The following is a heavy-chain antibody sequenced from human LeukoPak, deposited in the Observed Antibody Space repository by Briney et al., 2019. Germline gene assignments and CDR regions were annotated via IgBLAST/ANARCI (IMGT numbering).Heavy chain of an antibody. CDR2: ISGSGGST. V-gene: IGHV3-23*01. J-gene: IGHJ6*03. D-gene: IGHD2-2*01. Sequence: GGSLRLSRAAFGFTFSSYAMSWVRQAPGKGLEWVSAISGSGGSTYYADSVKGRFTISRDNSKNTLYLQMNSLRAEDTASYYCAKASTSWGYYYYMDVWGKGTTVTISS. CDR1: GFTFSSYA. CDR3: AKASTSWGYYYYMDV.